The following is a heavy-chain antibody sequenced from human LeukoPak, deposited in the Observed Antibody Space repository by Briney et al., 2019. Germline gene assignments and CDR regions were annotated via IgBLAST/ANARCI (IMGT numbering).Heavy chain of an antibody. D-gene: IGHD5-12*01. V-gene: IGHV1-69*04. CDR3: ARDPKLIAQHVDIVATIGGYFDY. CDR1: GGTFSGYA. CDR2: IIPILGIA. J-gene: IGHJ4*02. Sequence: GSSVKVSCKASGGTFSGYAISWVRQAPGQGLEWMGRIIPILGIANYAQKFQGRVTITADKSTSTAYMELSSLRSEDTAVYYCARDPKLIAQHVDIVATIGGYFDYWGQGTLVTVSS.